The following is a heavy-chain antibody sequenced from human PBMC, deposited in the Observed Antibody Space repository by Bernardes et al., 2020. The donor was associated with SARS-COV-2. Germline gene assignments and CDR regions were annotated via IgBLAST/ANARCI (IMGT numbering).Heavy chain of an antibody. CDR1: GFTFSSHA. CDR2: ISNNGGDT. D-gene: IGHD2-21*02. CDR3: TRGASWDPDCGGDCYSSPFDS. J-gene: IGHJ4*02. Sequence: GGSLRLSCAASGFTFSSHAMHWVRQAPGKGLEYVSAISNNGGDTLYTKSVKGRFIISRDNSKDMLFLQMGSLRVEDTAIYYCTRGASWDPDCGGDCYSSPFDSWGQGTLVTVSS. V-gene: IGHV3-64*01.